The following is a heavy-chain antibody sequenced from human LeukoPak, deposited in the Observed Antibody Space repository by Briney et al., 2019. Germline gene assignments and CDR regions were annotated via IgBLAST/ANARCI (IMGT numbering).Heavy chain of an antibody. D-gene: IGHD3-3*01. CDR3: GSDKRLRQLE. Sequence: SETLSLTCSVFGGSVGAESYYWVWTRQPPGKGLEWIGSIHHTGTTHYNTSLNSRVSISLDTSKNEFSLKLSSVTAADTAVYYCGSDKRLRQLEWGQGTLVTVSS. J-gene: IGHJ4*02. CDR1: GGSVGAESYY. V-gene: IGHV4-39*07. CDR2: IHHTGTT.